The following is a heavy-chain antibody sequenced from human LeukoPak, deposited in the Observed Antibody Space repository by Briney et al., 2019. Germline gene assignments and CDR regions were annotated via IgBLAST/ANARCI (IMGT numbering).Heavy chain of an antibody. J-gene: IGHJ5*02. Sequence: GGSLRLSCAASGFTFSSYAMSWVRQAPGKGLEWVSATSGSGGSTYYADSVKGRFTISRDNSKNTLYLQMNSLRAEDTAVYYCAKDGPYCSSTSCSTPGGFDPWGQGTLSPSPQ. V-gene: IGHV3-23*01. D-gene: IGHD2-2*01. CDR3: AKDGPYCSSTSCSTPGGFDP. CDR1: GFTFSSYA. CDR2: TSGSGGST.